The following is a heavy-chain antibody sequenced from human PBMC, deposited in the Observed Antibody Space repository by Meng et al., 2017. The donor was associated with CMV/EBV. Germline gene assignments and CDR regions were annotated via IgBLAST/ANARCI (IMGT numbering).Heavy chain of an antibody. CDR1: GFTFSSYA. Sequence: GESLKISCAASGFTFSSYAMHWVRQAPGKGLEWVAIIFYDGSNKYYADSVKGRFTISRDNAKNSLYLQMNSLRAEDTAVYYCARDEYDFWSGKNWRWDYYYYGMDVWGQGTTVTVSS. D-gene: IGHD3-3*01. J-gene: IGHJ6*02. V-gene: IGHV3-30-3*01. CDR2: IFYDGSNK. CDR3: ARDEYDFWSGKNWRWDYYYYGMDV.